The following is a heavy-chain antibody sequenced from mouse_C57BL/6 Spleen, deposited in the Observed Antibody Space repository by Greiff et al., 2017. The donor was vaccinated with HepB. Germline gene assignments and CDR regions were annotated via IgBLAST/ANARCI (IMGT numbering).Heavy chain of an antibody. Sequence: DVQLQESGPGLVKPSQSLSLTCSVTGYSITSGYYWNWIRQFPGNKLEWMGYISYDGSNNYNPSLKNRISITRDTSKNQFFLKLNSVTTEDTATYYCAREGNYYGSRGAAYWGQGTLVTVSA. CDR3: AREGNYYGSRGAAY. J-gene: IGHJ3*01. CDR1: GYSITSGYY. CDR2: ISYDGSN. D-gene: IGHD1-1*01. V-gene: IGHV3-6*01.